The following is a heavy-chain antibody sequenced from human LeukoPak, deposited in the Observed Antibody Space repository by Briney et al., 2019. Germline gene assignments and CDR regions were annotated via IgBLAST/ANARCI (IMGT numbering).Heavy chain of an antibody. CDR2: IYYSGST. D-gene: IGHD3-10*02. CDR3: ARRRTMFGYFAGEFDY. J-gene: IGHJ4*02. V-gene: IGHV4-59*08. Sequence: SETLTLTCTVSGGSISSYYWSWIRQPPGKGLEWIGYIYYSGSTNYNPSLKSRVTISVDTSKNQFSLKLSSVTAADTAVYYCARRRTMFGYFAGEFDYWGQGTLVTVSS. CDR1: GGSISSYY.